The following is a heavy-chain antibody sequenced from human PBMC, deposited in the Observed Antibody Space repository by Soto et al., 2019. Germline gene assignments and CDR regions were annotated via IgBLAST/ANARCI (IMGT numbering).Heavy chain of an antibody. J-gene: IGHJ4*02. Sequence: SETLSLTCTVPGGSISSYYWSWIRQPPGKGLEWIGYIYYSGSTNYNPSLKSRVTISVDTSKNQFSLKLSSVTAADTAVYYCAYTAMVPYYFDYWGQGTLVTVSS. CDR3: AYTAMVPYYFDY. D-gene: IGHD5-18*01. CDR2: IYYSGST. V-gene: IGHV4-59*01. CDR1: GGSISSYY.